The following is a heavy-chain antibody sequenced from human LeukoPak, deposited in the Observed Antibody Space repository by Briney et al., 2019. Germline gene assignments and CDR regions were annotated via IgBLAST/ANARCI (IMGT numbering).Heavy chain of an antibody. CDR2: MNPYNGNT. CDR1: GYTFTSYG. Sequence: ASVKVSCKASGYTFTSYGISWVRQAPGQGLEWMGWMNPYNGNTNYAQKLQGRVTMTTDTSTSTAYMELRSLRTDDTAVYYRTRVVSGYDHTDYWGQGNLVTVSS. J-gene: IGHJ4*02. CDR3: TRVVSGYDHTDY. D-gene: IGHD5-12*01. V-gene: IGHV1-18*04.